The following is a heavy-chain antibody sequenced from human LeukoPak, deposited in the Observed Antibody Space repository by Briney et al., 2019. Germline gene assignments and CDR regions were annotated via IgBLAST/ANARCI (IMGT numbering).Heavy chain of an antibody. D-gene: IGHD3-22*01. Sequence: PSETLSLTCTVSGGSISSYYWSWIRQPPGKGLEWIGYIYYSGSTNYNPSLKSRVTMSVDTSKNQFSLKLSSVTAADTAVYYCARDSPPNYYDSSGSKNAFDIWGQGTMVTVSS. V-gene: IGHV4-59*12. CDR2: IYYSGST. CDR3: ARDSPPNYYDSSGSKNAFDI. CDR1: GGSISSYY. J-gene: IGHJ3*02.